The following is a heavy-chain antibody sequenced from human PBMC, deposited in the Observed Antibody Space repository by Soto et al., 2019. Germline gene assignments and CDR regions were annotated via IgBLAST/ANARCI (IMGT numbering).Heavy chain of an antibody. V-gene: IGHV4-61*01. D-gene: IGHD3-22*01. CDR3: ARYYYDSTGHYSYDYYGMDV. CDR2: IYYRGST. J-gene: IGHJ6*02. Sequence: QVQLQESGPGLVKPSETLSLTCTVSGGSVSSGTYYWSWIRQPPGKGLEWIGYIYYRGSTNYNHPLKSRVTIAIDTSKNQFSLELSSVTAADTAVYYCARYYYDSTGHYSYDYYGMDVWGQGTTVTVSS. CDR1: GGSVSSGTYY.